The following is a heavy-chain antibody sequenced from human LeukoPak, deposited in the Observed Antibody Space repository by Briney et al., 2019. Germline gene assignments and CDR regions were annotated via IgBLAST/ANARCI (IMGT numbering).Heavy chain of an antibody. Sequence: SETLSLTCTVSGGSTSSSSNYWGWLREPPGKGLEWIGTIYYSGSTNYNPSLKSRVTISVDTSKNQFSLKVNSVTAADTAVYYCASHRYYYGSGPFDYWGQGTLVTVSS. CDR2: IYYSGST. V-gene: IGHV4-39*01. CDR3: ASHRYYYGSGPFDY. J-gene: IGHJ4*02. CDR1: GGSTSSSSNY. D-gene: IGHD3-10*01.